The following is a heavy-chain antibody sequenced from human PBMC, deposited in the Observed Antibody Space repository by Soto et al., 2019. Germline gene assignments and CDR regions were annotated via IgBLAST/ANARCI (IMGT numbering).Heavy chain of an antibody. CDR1: GLTCSSYA. CDR2: ISYDGSKK. Sequence: GGSLRLSCAASGLTCSSYAMHGVRQAPGKGLEREAVISYDGSKKYYADSGKGRFILSRDNSKNTLYLQMNSLRAEDTAVYYCAKSLDIVAVPASMGEHYYYGMDVWGQGTTVTVSS. CDR3: AKSLDIVAVPASMGEHYYYGMDV. V-gene: IGHV3-30*18. D-gene: IGHD2-2*03. J-gene: IGHJ6*02.